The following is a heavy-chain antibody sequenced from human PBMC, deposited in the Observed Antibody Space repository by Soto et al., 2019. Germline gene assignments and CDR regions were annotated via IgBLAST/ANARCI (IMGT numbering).Heavy chain of an antibody. Sequence: PSETLSLTCAVYGGSFSGYYWSWIRQPPGKGLEWIGEINHSGGTNDNPSLKSRVTISVDTSKNQFSLKLSSVTAADTAVYYCARGQTPIFGVVIDCYFDLWGRGTLVTVYS. CDR3: ARGQTPIFGVVIDCYFDL. V-gene: IGHV4-34*01. D-gene: IGHD3-3*01. J-gene: IGHJ2*01. CDR2: INHSGGT. CDR1: GGSFSGYY.